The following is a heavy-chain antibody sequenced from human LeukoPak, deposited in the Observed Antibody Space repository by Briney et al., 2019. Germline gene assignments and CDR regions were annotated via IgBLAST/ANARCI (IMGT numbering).Heavy chain of an antibody. Sequence: GGSLGLSCAASGFTFDDYAMHWVRQAPGKGPEWVSGISWNSGSIGYADSVKGRFTISRDNAKNSLYLQMNSLRAEDTALYYCAKDWSSFSYGAPFDYWGQGTLVTVSS. D-gene: IGHD5-18*01. CDR2: ISWNSGSI. V-gene: IGHV3-9*01. CDR1: GFTFDDYA. CDR3: AKDWSSFSYGAPFDY. J-gene: IGHJ4*02.